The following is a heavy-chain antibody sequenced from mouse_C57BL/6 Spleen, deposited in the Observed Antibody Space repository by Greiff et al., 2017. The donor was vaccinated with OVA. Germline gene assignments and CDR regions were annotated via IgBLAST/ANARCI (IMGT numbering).Heavy chain of an antibody. Sequence: VQLQQSGPELVKPGASVKISCKASGYTFTDYYMNWVKQSHGKSLEWIGDINPNNGGTSYNQKFKGKATLTVDKSSSTAYMELRSLTSEDSAVYYCANQGYYAMDYWGQGTSVTVSS. V-gene: IGHV1-26*01. D-gene: IGHD3-3*01. CDR3: ANQGYYAMDY. CDR1: GYTFTDYY. CDR2: INPNNGGT. J-gene: IGHJ4*01.